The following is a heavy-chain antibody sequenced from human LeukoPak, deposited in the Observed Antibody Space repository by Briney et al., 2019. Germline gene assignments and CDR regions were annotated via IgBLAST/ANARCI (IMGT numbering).Heavy chain of an antibody. D-gene: IGHD3-10*01. CDR3: ARVGAPGDYFDY. CDR2: IYYSGST. V-gene: IGHV4-59*01. Sequence: SETLSLTCTVSGGSISSYYWSWIRQPPGKGLEWIGYIYYSGSTNYNPSLKSRVTISVDTSKNQFSLKLSSVTAADTAVYYCARVGAPGDYFDYWGQGTLVTVSS. CDR1: GGSISSYY. J-gene: IGHJ4*02.